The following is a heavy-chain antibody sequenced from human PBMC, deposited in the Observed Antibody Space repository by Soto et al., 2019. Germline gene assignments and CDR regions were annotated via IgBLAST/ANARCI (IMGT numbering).Heavy chain of an antibody. D-gene: IGHD3-10*01. J-gene: IGHJ6*02. CDR1: GGTFSSYA. Sequence: QVQLVQSGAEVKKPGSSVKVSCKASGGTFSSYAISWVRQAPGQGLEWMGGIIPIFDTANYAQKFQGRVTITADESTSTAYMERSSLRSEDTAVYYCARDQGGGGFGDSYGMDVWGQGTTVTVSS. CDR3: ARDQGGGGFGDSYGMDV. V-gene: IGHV1-69*01. CDR2: IIPIFDTA.